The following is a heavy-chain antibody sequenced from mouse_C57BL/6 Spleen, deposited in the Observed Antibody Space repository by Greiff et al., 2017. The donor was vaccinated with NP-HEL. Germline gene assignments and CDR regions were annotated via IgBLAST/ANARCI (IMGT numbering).Heavy chain of an antibody. CDR2: IDPSDSYT. CDR3: ARTGHYGSSLFDY. D-gene: IGHD1-1*01. J-gene: IGHJ2*01. Sequence: VQLQQSGAELVKPGASVKLSCKASGYTFTSYWMQWVKQRPGQGLEWIGEIDPSDSYTNYNQKFKGKATLTVDTSSSTAYMQLSSLTSEDSAVYYCARTGHYGSSLFDYWGQGTTRTVSS. V-gene: IGHV1-50*01. CDR1: GYTFTSYW.